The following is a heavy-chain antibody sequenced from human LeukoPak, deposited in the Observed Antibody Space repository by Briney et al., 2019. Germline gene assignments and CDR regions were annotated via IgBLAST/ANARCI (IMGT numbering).Heavy chain of an antibody. V-gene: IGHV3-72*01. Sequence: QTGGSLRLSCAGSGFAFSHYYIDWVRQAPGKGLEWVARIRNKANSYSIEYAASVKGRFTISRDDSKNSVYLQMNSLKSEDAADYYCVRVMLGSSKFFDLWGRGTLVTVSS. CDR1: GFAFSHYY. J-gene: IGHJ2*01. CDR2: IRNKANSYSI. D-gene: IGHD1-26*01. CDR3: VRVMLGSSKFFDL.